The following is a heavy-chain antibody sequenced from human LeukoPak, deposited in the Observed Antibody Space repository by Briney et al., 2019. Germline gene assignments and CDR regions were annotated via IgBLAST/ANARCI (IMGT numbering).Heavy chain of an antibody. Sequence: GGSLRLSCTASGFTFSDYEMTGFRQAPGRGREWGQIISHDGTTTHYADSVRGRFTVSRDTSKNTLYLQMDSLRDEDTAVYHCAKDLHSSGWYNYFDPWGQGALVTVSS. J-gene: IGHJ5*02. CDR1: GFTFSDYE. D-gene: IGHD6-19*01. CDR3: AKDLHSSGWYNYFDP. CDR2: ISHDGTTT. V-gene: IGHV3-30*18.